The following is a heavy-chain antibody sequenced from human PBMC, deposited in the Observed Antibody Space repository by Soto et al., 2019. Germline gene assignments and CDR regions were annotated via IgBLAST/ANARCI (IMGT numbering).Heavy chain of an antibody. CDR2: IYYSGST. J-gene: IGHJ5*02. CDR1: GGSISSGGYY. Sequence: SETLSLTCTVSGGSISSGGYYWSWIRQHPGKGLEWIGYIYYSGSTYYNPSLKSRVTISVDTSKNQFSLKLSSVTAADTAVYYCARVGGSSGWNVVPIWFDPWGQGTLVTVSS. CDR3: ARVGGSSGWNVVPIWFDP. V-gene: IGHV4-31*03. D-gene: IGHD6-19*01.